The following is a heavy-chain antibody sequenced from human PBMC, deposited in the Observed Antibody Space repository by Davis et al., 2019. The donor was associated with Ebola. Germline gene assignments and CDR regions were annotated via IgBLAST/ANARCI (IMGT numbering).Heavy chain of an antibody. D-gene: IGHD3-22*01. J-gene: IGHJ5*02. Sequence: GESLKISCAASGFTVSSNYMSWVRQAPGKGLEWVSVIYSGGSTYYADSVKGRFTISRDNSKNTLYLQMNSLRAEDTAVYYRASSYYYDSSGYHPWGQGTLVTVSS. CDR3: ASSYYYDSSGYHP. V-gene: IGHV3-53*01. CDR2: IYSGGST. CDR1: GFTVSSNY.